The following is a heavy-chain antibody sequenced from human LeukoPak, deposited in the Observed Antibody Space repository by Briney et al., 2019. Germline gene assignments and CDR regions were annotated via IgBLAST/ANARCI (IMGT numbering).Heavy chain of an antibody. CDR2: TSSDGSHK. J-gene: IGHJ2*01. Sequence: GRSLRLSCAASGFTFSTYAMHWVRQAPGKGLEWVAVTSSDGSHKYYADSVRGRFTISRDNSKNTLYLQMNSLRPEDTAVYYCARRSEDYWYFDLWGRGTLATVSS. CDR3: ARRSEDYWYFDL. V-gene: IGHV3-30*19. CDR1: GFTFSTYA.